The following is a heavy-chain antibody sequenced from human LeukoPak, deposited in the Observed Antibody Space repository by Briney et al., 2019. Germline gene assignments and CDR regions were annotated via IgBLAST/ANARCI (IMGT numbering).Heavy chain of an antibody. Sequence: GGSLRLSCAASGFTFSSYWMHWVRQAPGKGLVWVSRINSDRSSTSYADSVKGRFTISRDNAKNTLYLQMNSLRAEDTAVYYCARARAGVVVDYWGQGTLVTVSS. CDR3: ARARAGVVVDY. CDR1: GFTFSSYW. D-gene: IGHD2-15*01. V-gene: IGHV3-74*01. CDR2: INSDRSST. J-gene: IGHJ4*02.